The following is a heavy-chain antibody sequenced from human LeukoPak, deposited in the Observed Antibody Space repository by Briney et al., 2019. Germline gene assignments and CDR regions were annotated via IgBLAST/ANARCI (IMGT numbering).Heavy chain of an antibody. D-gene: IGHD6-13*01. Sequence: PGGSLRLSRAASGFTFSSYSMNWVRQAPGKGLEWVSSISSSSSYIYYADSVKGRFTISRDNAKNSLYLQMNSLRAEDTAVYYCARLGIAAAAYYYGMDVWGQGTTVTVSS. CDR3: ARLGIAAAAYYYGMDV. V-gene: IGHV3-21*01. CDR2: ISSSSSYI. J-gene: IGHJ6*02. CDR1: GFTFSSYS.